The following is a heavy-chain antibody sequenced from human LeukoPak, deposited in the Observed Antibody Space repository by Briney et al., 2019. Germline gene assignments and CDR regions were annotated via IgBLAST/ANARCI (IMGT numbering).Heavy chain of an antibody. CDR3: ARKDYYYYMDV. J-gene: IGHJ6*03. D-gene: IGHD1-14*01. Sequence: PGGSLRLSCAASGFTFSDYNMRWIRQAPGKGLEWVSSISRSGSTKYYADSVKGRFTISRDNAKNSLFLQMNSLRAEDTAVYYCARKDYYYYMDVWGKGTTVTVSS. CDR1: GFTFSDYN. CDR2: ISRSGSTK. V-gene: IGHV3-11*01.